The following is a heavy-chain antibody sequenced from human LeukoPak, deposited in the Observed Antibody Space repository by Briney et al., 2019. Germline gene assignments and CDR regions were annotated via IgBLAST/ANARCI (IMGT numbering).Heavy chain of an antibody. J-gene: IGHJ4*02. CDR1: GGTFSSYA. CDR2: IIPIFGTA. V-gene: IGHV1-69*13. CDR3: ARGSLAATEHVAYFDY. D-gene: IGHD6-13*01. Sequence: PLASVKVSCEASGGTFSSYAISWVRQAPGQGLEWMGGIIPIFGTANYAQKFQGRVTITADESTSTAYMELSSLRSEDTAVYYCARGSLAATEHVAYFDYWGQGTLVTVSS.